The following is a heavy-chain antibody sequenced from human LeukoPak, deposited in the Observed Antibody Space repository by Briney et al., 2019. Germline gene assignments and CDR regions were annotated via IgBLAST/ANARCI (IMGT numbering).Heavy chain of an antibody. J-gene: IGHJ6*02. CDR1: GDSISSGGYY. CDR3: ARDEVDYGERDSYYYGVDV. D-gene: IGHD4-17*01. CDR2: IHYSGST. Sequence: LSETLSLTCTVSGDSISSGGYYWSWIRQHPGKGLEWIGYIHYSGSTYYNPSLKSRVTISIDTSKNQFSLKLNSMTAADTAVYYCARDEVDYGERDSYYYGVDVWGQGTTVTVSS. V-gene: IGHV4-31*03.